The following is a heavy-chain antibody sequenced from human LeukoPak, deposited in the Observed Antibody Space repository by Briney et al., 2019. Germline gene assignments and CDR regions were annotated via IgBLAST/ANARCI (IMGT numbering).Heavy chain of an antibody. CDR2: INPNSGVT. CDR1: GYTFTGYY. CDR3: ARTYYDSSGYVPFDY. Sequence: ASVKVSCKSSGYTFTGYYMHWVRQAPGRGLEWMGWINPNSGVTNYAQKFQGRVTMTRDTSISTAYMELSRLRSDDTAVYYCARTYYDSSGYVPFDYWGQGTLVTVSS. D-gene: IGHD3-22*01. V-gene: IGHV1-2*02. J-gene: IGHJ4*02.